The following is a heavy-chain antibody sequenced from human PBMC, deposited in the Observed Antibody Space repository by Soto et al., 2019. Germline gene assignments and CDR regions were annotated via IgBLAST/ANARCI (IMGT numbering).Heavy chain of an antibody. J-gene: IGHJ6*02. V-gene: IGHV3-11*01. CDR3: ARVNGDYYYGMDV. CDR2: ISSSGSII. Sequence: GWSLRLSCAASGFTFSDYYMSWIRQAPGKGLEWVSGISSSGSIIYYADSVKGRFTISRDNAKNSLYLQMNSLRAEGTAVYYCARVNGDYYYGMDVWGQGTTVTVSS. D-gene: IGHD4-17*01. CDR1: GFTFSDYY.